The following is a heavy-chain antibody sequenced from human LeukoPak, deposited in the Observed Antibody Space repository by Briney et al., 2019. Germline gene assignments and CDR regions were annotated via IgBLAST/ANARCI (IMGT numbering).Heavy chain of an antibody. Sequence: SETLSLTCAVCGGSFSGYYWSWIRQPPGKGLEWIGEINHSGSTNYNPSLKSRVTISVDTSKNQFSLKLSSVTAADTAVYYCARDPSGYFNYWGQGTLATVSS. D-gene: IGHD3-22*01. J-gene: IGHJ4*02. CDR3: ARDPSGYFNY. V-gene: IGHV4-34*01. CDR2: INHSGST. CDR1: GGSFSGYY.